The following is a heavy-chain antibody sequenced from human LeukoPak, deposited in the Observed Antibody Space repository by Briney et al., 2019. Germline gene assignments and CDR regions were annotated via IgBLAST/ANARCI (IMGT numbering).Heavy chain of an antibody. Sequence: PGGSLRLSCAASGFTFSDHYMNWIRQAPGKGLEWVSSISTSGSTIYYADSVKGRFTTSRDNAKNSLFLQMNSLRAEDTAVYYCARDRTSRYGMDVWGQGTTVTVSS. D-gene: IGHD6-25*01. J-gene: IGHJ6*02. CDR2: ISTSGSTI. CDR3: ARDRTSRYGMDV. V-gene: IGHV3-11*01. CDR1: GFTFSDHY.